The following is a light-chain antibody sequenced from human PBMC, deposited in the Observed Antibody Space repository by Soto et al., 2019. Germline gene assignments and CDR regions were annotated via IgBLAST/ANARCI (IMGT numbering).Light chain of an antibody. J-gene: IGLJ2*01. Sequence: QSVLTQPPSASGSPGQSVTISCTGTSSDVGGYNYVSWYQQHPGEAPKLMIYEVTKRPSGVPDRFSGSKSGNTASLTVSGLQPEDEADYYCSSYAGSNNLVFGGGTQLTVL. V-gene: IGLV2-8*01. CDR3: SSYAGSNNLV. CDR2: EVT. CDR1: SSDVGGYNY.